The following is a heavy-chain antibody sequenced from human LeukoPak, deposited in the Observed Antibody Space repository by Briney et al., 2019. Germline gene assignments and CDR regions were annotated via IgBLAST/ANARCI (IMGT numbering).Heavy chain of an antibody. Sequence: GGSLRLSCAASGFTFSSYAMHWVRQAPGKGLEWVAVISYDGSNKYYADSVKGRFTISRENSKNTLYLQMNSLRAADTAVYYCARTIFGVPPSDYWGQGTLVTVSS. D-gene: IGHD3-3*01. V-gene: IGHV3-30*04. CDR2: ISYDGSNK. J-gene: IGHJ4*02. CDR3: ARTIFGVPPSDY. CDR1: GFTFSSYA.